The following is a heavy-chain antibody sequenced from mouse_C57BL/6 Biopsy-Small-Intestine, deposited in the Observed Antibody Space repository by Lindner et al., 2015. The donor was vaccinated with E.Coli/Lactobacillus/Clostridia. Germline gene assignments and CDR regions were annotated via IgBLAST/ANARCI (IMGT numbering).Heavy chain of an antibody. D-gene: IGHD1-1*01. CDR3: AREEGYYGSSPWFTY. CDR2: ILPGSGYT. J-gene: IGHJ3*01. V-gene: IGHV1-9*01. CDR1: GYTFTGYW. Sequence: VQLQESGAELMKPGASVKISCKASGYTFTGYWIEWVKQRPGHGLEWIGEILPGSGYTNDKEKFKSKATLTVDKPSSTAYMHLSSLTSEDSVFYYCAREEGYYGSSPWFTYWGQGTLVTAS.